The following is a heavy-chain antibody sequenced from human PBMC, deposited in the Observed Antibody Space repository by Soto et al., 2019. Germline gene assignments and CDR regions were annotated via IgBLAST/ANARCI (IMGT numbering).Heavy chain of an antibody. CDR3: ASDQGGRALQWSGMDV. Sequence: QVQVQESGPGLVRPSQTLSLTCTVSGGSIERGAYYWSWIRQHPVKGLEWNGYIYDNGGTDYNPSLKILITISLATSKNQIPLKLISVTAADTAVFYCASDQGGRALQWSGMDVWGQGTTVIVS. D-gene: IGHD2-8*01. CDR1: GGSIERGAYY. J-gene: IGHJ6*02. CDR2: IYDNGGT. V-gene: IGHV4-31*01.